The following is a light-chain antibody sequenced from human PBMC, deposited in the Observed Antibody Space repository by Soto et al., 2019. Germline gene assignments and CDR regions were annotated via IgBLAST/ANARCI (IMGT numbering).Light chain of an antibody. V-gene: IGKV4-1*01. CDR2: WSS. J-gene: IGKJ2*01. Sequence: DTVMTQSPDSLAVSLGERATINCKSSRTLLNSSNNRNYVAWYQQKPGQPPKLLIYWSSTRESGVPDRFSGSGSGTDVTLTINSLQTEDVAVYYCQQYFSAPFTFGQGTKLEIK. CDR1: RTLLNSSNNRNY. CDR3: QQYFSAPFT.